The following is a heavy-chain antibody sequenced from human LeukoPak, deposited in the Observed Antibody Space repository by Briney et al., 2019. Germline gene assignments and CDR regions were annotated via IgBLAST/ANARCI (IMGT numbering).Heavy chain of an antibody. CDR3: ARRYINSWFLDY. CDR2: IDPSGGPP. Sequence: ASVKVSCKASGYTFTTYYIHWVRQAPGQGLEWMGIIDPSGGPPNYAQRLQGRVTMTCDTSTSTVYMELSSLTSEDTAVYYCARRYINSWFLDYWGQGTLVTVSS. D-gene: IGHD6-13*01. J-gene: IGHJ4*02. V-gene: IGHV1-46*01. CDR1: GYTFTTYY.